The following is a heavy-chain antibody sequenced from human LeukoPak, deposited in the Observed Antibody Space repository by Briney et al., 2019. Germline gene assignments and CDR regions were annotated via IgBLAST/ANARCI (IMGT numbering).Heavy chain of an antibody. D-gene: IGHD4-17*01. J-gene: IGHJ4*02. V-gene: IGHV4-30-4*01. CDR2: IYYSGST. CDR3: ARVTTVTTSFHFDY. CDR1: GGSISSGGYY. Sequence: PSQTLSLTYTVSGGSISSGGYYWSWIRQPPGEGLEWIGYIYYSGSTYYHPSLKSRVTISLDTSKNQFSLKLSSVTAADTAVYYCARVTTVTTSFHFDYWGQGTLVTVSS.